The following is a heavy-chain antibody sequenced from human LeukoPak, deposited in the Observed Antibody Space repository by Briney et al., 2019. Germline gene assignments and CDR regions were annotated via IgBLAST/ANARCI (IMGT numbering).Heavy chain of an antibody. Sequence: GGSLRLSCAASGFTFSRYWMSWVRQAPGKGLEWVANIKQDGSEKYYVDSVKGRFTISRDNAKNSLYLQMNSLRAEDTAVYYCARAGAVAGTSADYWGQGTLVTVSS. CDR3: ARAGAVAGTSADY. V-gene: IGHV3-7*01. CDR2: IKQDGSEK. CDR1: GFTFSRYW. D-gene: IGHD6-19*01. J-gene: IGHJ4*02.